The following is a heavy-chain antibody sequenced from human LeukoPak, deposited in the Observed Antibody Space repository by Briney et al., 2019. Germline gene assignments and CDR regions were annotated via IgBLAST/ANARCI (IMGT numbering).Heavy chain of an antibody. J-gene: IGHJ4*02. V-gene: IGHV1-8*01. D-gene: IGHD3-22*01. CDR1: GYTFTSYD. CDR2: MNPNSGNT. CDR3: ARLGYYDSSGYYYYFDY. Sequence: ASVKVSCKASGYTFTSYDINWVRQATGQGLEWMGWMNPNSGNTGYAQKFQGRVTMTRNISISTAYMELSSLRSEDTAVYYCARLGYYDSSGYYYYFDYWGQGTLVTVSS.